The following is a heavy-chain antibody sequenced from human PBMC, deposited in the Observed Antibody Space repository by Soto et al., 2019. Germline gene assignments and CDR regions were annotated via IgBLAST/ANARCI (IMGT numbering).Heavy chain of an antibody. CDR1: GFTFRSYW. Sequence: LVQSGGGLVQPGGSLRLSCEASGFTFRSYWMTCVRQAPGKGLEWVANIKQDGTEKYYVDSVKGRFTISRDNAKNSINLQMNSLRDDDTAVYSCAVTPPPFWAKSPYGMDVWGQGTTVTVSS. J-gene: IGHJ6*02. CDR2: IKQDGTEK. CDR3: AVTPPPFWAKSPYGMDV. D-gene: IGHD3-3*01. V-gene: IGHV3-7*03.